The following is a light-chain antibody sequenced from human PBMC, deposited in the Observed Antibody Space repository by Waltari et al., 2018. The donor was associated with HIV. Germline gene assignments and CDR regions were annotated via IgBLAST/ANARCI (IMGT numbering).Light chain of an antibody. CDR3: LQHNSLPLT. V-gene: IGKV1-17*02. CDR2: TAS. Sequence: DIQMTQSPSSMSASIGARVTIPCRASQDIKNELGWYQQRPGKAPRRLIYTASILQSWVPSRFSGRGSGTEYTLTISNLQSEDFATYFCLQHNSLPLTFGGGTKVEI. J-gene: IGKJ4*01. CDR1: QDIKNE.